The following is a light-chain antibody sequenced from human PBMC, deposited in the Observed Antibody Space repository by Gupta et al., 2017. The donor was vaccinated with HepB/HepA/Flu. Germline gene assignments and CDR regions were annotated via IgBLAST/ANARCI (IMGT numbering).Light chain of an antibody. Sequence: SSELTQDPAVSVALGQTVRITCQGDSLRRFYANWYQQKPGQAPVLVIYGKSNRPPGIPDRVSGTSSGNTASLTITGAQAEDEADYYCNSRDSSGDHVVFGGGTDLTVL. CDR1: SLRRFY. CDR2: GKS. CDR3: NSRDSSGDHVV. J-gene: IGLJ2*01. V-gene: IGLV3-19*01.